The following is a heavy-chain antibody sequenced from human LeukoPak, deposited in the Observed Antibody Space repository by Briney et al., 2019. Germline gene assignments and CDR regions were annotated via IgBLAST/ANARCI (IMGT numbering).Heavy chain of an antibody. D-gene: IGHD2-2*01. J-gene: IGHJ5*02. Sequence: SETLSLTCTVSGGSISTYYWSWIRQPPGRGLEWIGYIYYSGYTNYNPSLKSRVTISVDTPKNQFSLKLSSVTAADTAVYYCARTTEACNSASCYQYCFDPWGQGTLVTVSS. CDR2: IYYSGYT. CDR3: ARTTEACNSASCYQYCFDP. CDR1: GGSISTYY. V-gene: IGHV4-59*01.